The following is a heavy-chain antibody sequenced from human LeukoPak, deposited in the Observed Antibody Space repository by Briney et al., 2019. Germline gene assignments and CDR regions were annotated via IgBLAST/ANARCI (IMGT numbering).Heavy chain of an antibody. D-gene: IGHD7-27*01. CDR2: IWYDGSNK. J-gene: IGHJ4*02. V-gene: IGHV3-33*06. Sequence: GRSLRLSCAASGFTFSSYGMHWVRQAPGKGLEWVAVIWYDGSNKYYADSVKGRFTISRDNSKNTLFLQMNSLRAEDTAVYYCAKDGGLWVSAHWGDSWGRGTLVTVSS. CDR3: AKDGGLWVSAHWGDS. CDR1: GFTFSSYG.